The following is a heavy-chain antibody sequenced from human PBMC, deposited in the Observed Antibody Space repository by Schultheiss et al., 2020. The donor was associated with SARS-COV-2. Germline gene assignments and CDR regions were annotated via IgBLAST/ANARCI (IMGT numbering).Heavy chain of an antibody. CDR3: ARGNGYGGYYYYYMDV. V-gene: IGHV4-59*01. D-gene: IGHD5-18*01. Sequence: SETLSLTCTVSGGSISSYYWSWIRQPPGKGLEWIGYIYYSGSTNYNPSLKSRVTISVDTSKNQFSLKLSSVTAADTAVYYCARGNGYGGYYYYYMDVWGKGTTVTVSS. CDR1: GGSISSYY. J-gene: IGHJ6*03. CDR2: IYYSGST.